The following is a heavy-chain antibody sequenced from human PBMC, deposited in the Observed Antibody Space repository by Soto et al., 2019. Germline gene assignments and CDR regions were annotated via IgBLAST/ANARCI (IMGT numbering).Heavy chain of an antibody. D-gene: IGHD3-10*01. CDR1: GFTFSRYN. CDR3: VREEASGSTGLTYHYYYNGMDV. Sequence: PGGSLRLSCVASGFTFSRYNMHWVRKAPGKGLGWVAYATTSGDTMFYADSVEGRFALSRDVAKNSVQLQMNSLGDEDTAVYYFVREEASGSTGLTYHYYYNGMDVWGQGTTVTVSS. V-gene: IGHV3-48*02. CDR2: ATTSGDTM. J-gene: IGHJ6*02.